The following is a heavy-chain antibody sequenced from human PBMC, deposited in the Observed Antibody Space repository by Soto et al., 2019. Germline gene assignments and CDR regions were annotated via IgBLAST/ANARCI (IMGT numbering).Heavy chain of an antibody. D-gene: IGHD6-19*01. J-gene: IGHJ4*02. V-gene: IGHV1-46*01. CDR2: SHVGPDTT. Sequence: QVQREQSGAEVKKPGASMKVSCQASGYTFTSYYIHWVRQAPGQGLEWMGVSHVGPDTTMYAQKFQGRVTMTRDTSTSTVYMELSSLISEDTAVYFCARESSGTYYFDYWGQGTLVTVSS. CDR3: ARESSGTYYFDY. CDR1: GYTFTSYY.